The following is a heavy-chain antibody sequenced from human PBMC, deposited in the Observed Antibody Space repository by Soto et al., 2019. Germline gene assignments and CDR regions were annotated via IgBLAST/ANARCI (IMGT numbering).Heavy chain of an antibody. CDR2: IITIFGTA. D-gene: IGHD2-2*01. CDR3: AKYLGIVLVPPRYYYYCMDV. V-gene: IGHV1-69*12. CDR1: GGTFSSYA. J-gene: IGHJ6*02. Sequence: QVQLVQSGAEVKKPGSSVKVSCKASGGTFSSYAISWVRQAPGQGLEWMGGIITIFGTANYEQKFKGRVTITADESTSTAYMELCSLRSEHTAVYFCAKYLGIVLVPPRYYYYCMDVWGQGTTVTVSS.